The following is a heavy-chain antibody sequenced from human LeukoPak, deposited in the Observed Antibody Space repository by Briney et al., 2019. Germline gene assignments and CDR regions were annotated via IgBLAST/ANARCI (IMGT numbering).Heavy chain of an antibody. CDR3: ARGVGVNYYDSRYFDY. CDR2: IKQDGSEK. J-gene: IGHJ4*02. V-gene: IGHV3-7*03. D-gene: IGHD3-22*01. CDR1: GFTFSGFW. Sequence: GGSLRLSCAASGFTFSGFWMSWVRQAPGKGLEWVANIKQDGSEKYYVDSVKGRFTISRDNAKNSLYLQMNSLRAEDTAVYYCARGVGVNYYDSRYFDYWGQGTLVTVSS.